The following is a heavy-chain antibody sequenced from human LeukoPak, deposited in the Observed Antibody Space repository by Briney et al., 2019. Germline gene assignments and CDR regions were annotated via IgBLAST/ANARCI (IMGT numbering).Heavy chain of an antibody. V-gene: IGHV1-69*13. CDR2: IIPIFGTA. D-gene: IGHD6-13*01. CDR1: GGTFSSYA. Sequence: SVKVSCKASGGTFSSYAISWVRQAPGQGLEWMGGIIPIFGTANYAQKFQGGVTITADESTSTAYMELSSLRSEDTAVYYCAGAGTGAFDVWGQGTMVTVSS. CDR3: AGAGTGAFDV. J-gene: IGHJ3*01.